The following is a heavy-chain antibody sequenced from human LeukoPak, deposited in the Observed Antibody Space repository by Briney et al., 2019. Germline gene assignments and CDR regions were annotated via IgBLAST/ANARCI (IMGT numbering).Heavy chain of an antibody. CDR2: ISGSGGST. D-gene: IGHD1-26*01. J-gene: IGHJ4*02. CDR1: GFTFSSYA. Sequence: GESLKISCAASGFTFSSYAMSWVRQAPGKGLEWVSAISGSGGSTYYADSVKGRFTISRDSSKNTLYLQMNSLRAEDTAVYYCAKDQKWELLPFDYWGQGTLVTVSS. CDR3: AKDQKWELLPFDY. V-gene: IGHV3-23*01.